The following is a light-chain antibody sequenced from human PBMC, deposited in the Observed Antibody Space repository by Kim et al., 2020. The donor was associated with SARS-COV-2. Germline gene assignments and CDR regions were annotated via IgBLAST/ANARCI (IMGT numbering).Light chain of an antibody. Sequence: YASVGDRVTITCQASQDINIYLNWYQQKPGKAPKLLIYDVANLETGVPSRFSGGGSGTDFTFTISSLQPEDIATYYCQQYDTMVTFGGGTKVDIK. J-gene: IGKJ4*01. CDR3: QQYDTMVT. V-gene: IGKV1-33*01. CDR2: DVA. CDR1: QDINIY.